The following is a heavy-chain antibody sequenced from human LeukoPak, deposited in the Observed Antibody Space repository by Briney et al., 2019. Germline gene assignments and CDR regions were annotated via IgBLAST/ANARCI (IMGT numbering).Heavy chain of an antibody. D-gene: IGHD3-10*01. CDR3: ATGSSRYYYYMDV. CDR2: IYFSGNT. CDR1: GGSIRSNSYY. V-gene: IGHV4-39*01. J-gene: IGHJ6*03. Sequence: SETLSLTCTVSGGSIRSNSYYWGWIRQPPGKGLEWIGSIYFSGNTYYNPSLKSRVTISVDTSKNQFSLKLSSVTAADTAVYYCATGSSRYYYYMDVWGKGATVTVSS.